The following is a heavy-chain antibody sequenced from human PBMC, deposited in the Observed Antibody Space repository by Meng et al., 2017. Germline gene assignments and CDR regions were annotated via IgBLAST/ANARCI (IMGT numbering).Heavy chain of an antibody. CDR1: GFTFSSYA. CDR2: ISYDGSNK. CDR3: ARDTYYDSSGYTFDY. J-gene: IGHJ4*02. D-gene: IGHD3-22*01. V-gene: IGHV3-30*01. Sequence: GESLKISCAASGFTFSSYAMHWVRQAPGKGLEWVAVISYDGSNKYYADSVKGRLTISRDNSKNTLYLQMNSLRAEDTAVYYCARDTYYDSSGYTFDYWGQGTLVTVSS.